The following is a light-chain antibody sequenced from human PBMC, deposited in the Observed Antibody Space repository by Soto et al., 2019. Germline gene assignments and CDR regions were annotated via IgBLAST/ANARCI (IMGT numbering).Light chain of an antibody. CDR1: QSVNANY. CDR3: QQYNDWPLT. CDR2: GIS. J-gene: IGKJ1*01. V-gene: IGKV3D-15*01. Sequence: EIVLTQSPGTLSLSPGERATLSCRASQSVNANYFAWYQQKPGQAPRLLIYGISSRPTGIPDRFSGTGSGTEFTLTISSLQSEDFALYYCQQYNDWPLTFGQGTKVDIK.